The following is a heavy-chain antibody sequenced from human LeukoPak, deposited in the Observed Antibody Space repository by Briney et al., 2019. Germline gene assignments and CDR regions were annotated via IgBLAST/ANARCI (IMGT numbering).Heavy chain of an antibody. J-gene: IGHJ6*03. V-gene: IGHV3-7*03. CDR2: IKQDGSEK. D-gene: IGHD6-19*01. Sequence: GGSLRLSCAASGFTFSSYWMSWVRQAPGKGLEWVANIKQDGSEKYYVDSVKGRFTISRDSAQKSLYLQMNSLRAEDTAVYYCARDELPGAVAGRYWSYYMDVWGKGTTVTVSS. CDR1: GFTFSSYW. CDR3: ARDELPGAVAGRYWSYYMDV.